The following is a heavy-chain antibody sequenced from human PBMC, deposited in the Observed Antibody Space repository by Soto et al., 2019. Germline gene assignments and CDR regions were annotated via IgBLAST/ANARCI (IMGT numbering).Heavy chain of an antibody. J-gene: IGHJ4*02. CDR3: ARDSPITIFGVVITPAVDY. Sequence: PGGSLRLSCAASGFTFSSYAMSWVRQAPGKGLEWVSAISGSGGSTYYADSVKGRFTISRDNAKNSLYLQMNSLRDEDTAVYYCARDSPITIFGVVITPAVDYWGQGTLVTVSS. CDR1: GFTFSSYA. D-gene: IGHD3-3*01. V-gene: IGHV3-23*01. CDR2: ISGSGGST.